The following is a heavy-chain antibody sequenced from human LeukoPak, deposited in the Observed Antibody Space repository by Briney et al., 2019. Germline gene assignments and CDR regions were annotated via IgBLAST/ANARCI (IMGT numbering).Heavy chain of an antibody. D-gene: IGHD6-6*01. CDR3: ARLSAVPAPFDY. V-gene: IGHV4-39*01. CDR2: IYYSGST. Sequence: ASETLSLTCTVSGGSISSSSYYWGWIRQPPGKGLEWIGSIYYSGSTYYNPSLKSRVTISVDTSKNQFSLKLSSVTAADTAVYYCARLSAVPAPFDYWGQGTLVTVSS. CDR1: GGSISSSSYY. J-gene: IGHJ4*02.